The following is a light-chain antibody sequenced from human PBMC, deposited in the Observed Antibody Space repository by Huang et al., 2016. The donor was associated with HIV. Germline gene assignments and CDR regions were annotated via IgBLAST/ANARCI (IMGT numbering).Light chain of an antibody. J-gene: IGKJ2*01. CDR1: PSVDSN. Sequence: IVMTQSPANLSVSPGERATLSCRARPSVDSNLAWYQLKPDEAPRLVIYAASTRATGIPPRFSGSGSGTEFTLTITSLQSEDFAVYCCQQYYNWPPRYTFGQGTKLEIK. CDR3: QQYYNWPPRYT. V-gene: IGKV3-15*01. CDR2: AAS.